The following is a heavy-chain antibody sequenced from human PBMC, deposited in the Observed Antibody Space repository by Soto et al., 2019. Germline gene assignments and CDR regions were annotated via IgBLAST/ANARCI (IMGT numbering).Heavy chain of an antibody. V-gene: IGHV3-30-3*01. CDR3: AREYYYGSGLPSYFDY. J-gene: IGHJ4*02. CDR1: GFTFSSYA. D-gene: IGHD3-10*01. CDR2: ISYDGSNK. Sequence: QVQLVESGGGVVQPGRSLRLSCAASGFTFSSYAMHWVRQAPGKGLEWVAVISYDGSNKYYADSVKGRFTISRDNSKNTLYLQMNSLRAEDTAVYYCAREYYYGSGLPSYFDYWGQGTLVTVSS.